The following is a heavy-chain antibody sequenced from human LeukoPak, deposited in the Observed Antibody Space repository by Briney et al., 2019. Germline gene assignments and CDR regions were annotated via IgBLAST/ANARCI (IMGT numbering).Heavy chain of an antibody. D-gene: IGHD1-26*01. CDR1: GFTFTSYG. CDR3: ARGGMSTSMGAF. J-gene: IGHJ4*02. CDR2: ISAYNGNT. Sequence: ASVKVSCKAPGFTFTSYGFTWVRQAPGQGLEWMGWISAYNGNTNYAQRLQGRVTMTTDSSTSTAYMELRSLRSDDTAVYYCARGGMSTSMGAFWGQGTLVTVSS. V-gene: IGHV1-18*01.